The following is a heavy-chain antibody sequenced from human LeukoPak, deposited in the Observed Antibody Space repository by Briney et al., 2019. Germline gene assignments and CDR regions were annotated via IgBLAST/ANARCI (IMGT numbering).Heavy chain of an antibody. Sequence: SVKVSCKASGGTFSSYAISWVRQAPGQGLEWMGRIIPILGIANYAQKFQGRVTITADKSTSTAYMELSSLRSEDTAVYYCASHFGMATIATPLNYFDYWGQGTLVTVSS. CDR2: IIPILGIA. D-gene: IGHD5-24*01. V-gene: IGHV1-69*04. CDR1: GGTFSSYA. J-gene: IGHJ4*02. CDR3: ASHFGMATIATPLNYFDY.